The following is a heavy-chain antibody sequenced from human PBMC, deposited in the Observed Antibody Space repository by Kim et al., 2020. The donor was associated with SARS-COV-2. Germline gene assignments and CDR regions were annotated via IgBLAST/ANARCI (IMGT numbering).Heavy chain of an antibody. V-gene: IGHV4-39*01. CDR2: IYYSGNT. CDR3: ARRIVIGGWFDP. J-gene: IGHJ5*02. Sequence: SETLSLTCTVSGGSISSSSYYWGWNRQPPGKGLEWVGSIYYSGNTYYNPSIKSRVTISVDTSKNQFSLKLSSVTAADMGVYYCARRIVIGGWFDPWGQGTLVTVSS. D-gene: IGHD3-16*02. CDR1: GGSISSSSYY.